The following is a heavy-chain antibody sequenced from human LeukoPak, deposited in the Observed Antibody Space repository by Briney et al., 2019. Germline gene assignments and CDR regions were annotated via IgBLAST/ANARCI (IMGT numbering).Heavy chain of an antibody. CDR3: ARDSGNNWFDP. CDR1: GGSISSGGYY. V-gene: IGHV4-31*03. Sequence: TLSLTCTVSGGSISSGGYYWSWIRQHPGKGLEWIGYIYYSGSTYYNPSLKSRVTISVDTSKNQFSLKLSSVTAADTAVYYCARDSGNNWFDPWGQGTLATVSS. J-gene: IGHJ5*02. CDR2: IYYSGST. D-gene: IGHD1-26*01.